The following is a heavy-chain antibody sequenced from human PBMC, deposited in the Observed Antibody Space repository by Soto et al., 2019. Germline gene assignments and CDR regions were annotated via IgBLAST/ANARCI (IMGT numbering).Heavy chain of an antibody. J-gene: IGHJ4*02. CDR2: INHSGST. V-gene: IGHV4-34*01. Sequence: SETLSLTCAVYGGSFSGYYWSWIRQPPGKGLEWIGEINHSGSTNYNPSLKSRVTISVDTSKNQFSLKLSSVTAADTAVYYCARGSSWYGIDDWGQGTLVTVSS. D-gene: IGHD6-13*01. CDR3: ARGSSWYGIDD. CDR1: GGSFSGYY.